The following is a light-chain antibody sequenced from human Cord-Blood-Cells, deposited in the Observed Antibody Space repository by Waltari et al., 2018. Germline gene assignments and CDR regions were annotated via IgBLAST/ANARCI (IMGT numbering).Light chain of an antibody. Sequence: LTQSPGTLSLSPGERATLSCRASQSVSSSYLAWYQQKPGQAPRLLIYGASSRATGIPDRFSGSGSGTDFTLTISRLEPEDFAVYYCQQYGSSPPITFGPVTKVDI. CDR3: QQYGSSPPIT. J-gene: IGKJ3*01. CDR1: QSVSSSY. V-gene: IGKV3-20*01. CDR2: GAS.